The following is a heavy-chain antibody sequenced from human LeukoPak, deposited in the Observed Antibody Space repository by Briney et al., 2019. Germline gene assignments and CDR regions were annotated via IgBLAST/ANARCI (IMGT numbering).Heavy chain of an antibody. CDR2: IKHDGSVT. V-gene: IGHV3-7*02. J-gene: IGHJ4*02. CDR1: GFTFSTYW. D-gene: IGHD3-9*01. CDR3: ARTYYDILTGYRVIDY. Sequence: GGSLRLSCAASGFTFSTYWMTWVRQAPGKGLEWVATIKHDGSVTYYVGSVRGRFTISRDNAQNSLYLLMNSLRAEDTAVHYCARTYYDILTGYRVIDYWGQGTLVTVSS.